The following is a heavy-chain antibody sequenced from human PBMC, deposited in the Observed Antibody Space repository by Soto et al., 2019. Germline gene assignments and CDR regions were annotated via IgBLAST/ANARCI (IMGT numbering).Heavy chain of an antibody. V-gene: IGHV3-23*01. CDR2: ISGSGGST. Sequence: EVQLLESGGGLVQPGGSLRLSWPAPGFTFSSYAMSWVRQAPGKGLEWVSAISGSGGSTNYANSVRGRFTTSRDNSKNTLYLQMNSLRAEDTAVYYCAKDAGSYNYYYYHFMYVWGKGTTVTVSS. CDR1: GFTFSSYA. J-gene: IGHJ6*03. D-gene: IGHD1-26*01. CDR3: AKDAGSYNYYYYHFMYV.